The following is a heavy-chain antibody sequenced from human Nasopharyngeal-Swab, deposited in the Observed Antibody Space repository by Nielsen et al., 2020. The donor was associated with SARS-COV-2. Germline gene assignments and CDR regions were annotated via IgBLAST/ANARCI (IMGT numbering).Heavy chain of an antibody. J-gene: IGHJ6*03. D-gene: IGHD2-15*01. Sequence: ASVKVSCKASGYTFTSYAMNWVRQAPGQGLEWMGWINTNTGNPTYAQGFTGRFVFSLDTSVSTAYLQISSLKAEDTAVYYCARDLEDGPPHYYYYYMDVWGKGTTVTVSS. CDR2: INTNTGNP. CDR1: GYTFTSYA. V-gene: IGHV7-4-1*02. CDR3: ARDLEDGPPHYYYYYMDV.